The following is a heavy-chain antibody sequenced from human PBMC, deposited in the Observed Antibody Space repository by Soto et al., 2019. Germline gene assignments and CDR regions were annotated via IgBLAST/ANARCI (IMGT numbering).Heavy chain of an antibody. Sequence: PGGSLRLSCAASGFTFSSYWMHWVRQAPGKGLVWVSRINSDGSSTSYADSVKGRFTISRDNAKNTLYLQMNSLRAEDTAVYYCAKVRNYYDSSGYYYDYWGQGTLVTVSS. J-gene: IGHJ4*02. CDR1: GFTFSSYW. D-gene: IGHD3-22*01. V-gene: IGHV3-74*01. CDR3: AKVRNYYDSSGYYYDY. CDR2: INSDGSST.